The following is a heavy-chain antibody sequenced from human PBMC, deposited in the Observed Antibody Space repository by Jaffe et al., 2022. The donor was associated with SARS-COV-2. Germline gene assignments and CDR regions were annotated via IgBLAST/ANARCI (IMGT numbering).Heavy chain of an antibody. D-gene: IGHD3-10*01. CDR1: GGSFSGYY. Sequence: QVQLQQWGAGLLKPSETLSLTCAVYGGSFSGYYWSWIRQPPGKGLEWIGEINHSGSTNYNPSLKSRVTISVDTSKNQFSLKLSSVTAADTAVYYCARGCPLMVRGRRANFDYWGQGTLVTVSS. V-gene: IGHV4-34*01. CDR3: ARGCPLMVRGRRANFDY. J-gene: IGHJ4*02. CDR2: INHSGST.